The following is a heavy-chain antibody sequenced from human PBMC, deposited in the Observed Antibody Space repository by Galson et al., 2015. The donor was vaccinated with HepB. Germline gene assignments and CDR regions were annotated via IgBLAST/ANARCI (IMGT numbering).Heavy chain of an antibody. CDR2: IIPILGIA. Sequence: SVKVSCKASGYTFTNCAMNWVRQAPGQGLEWMGRIIPILGIANYAQKFQGRVTITADKFTSTAYMELSSLRSEDTAVYYCSSVSQVVTAPPVDVWGQGTTVTVSS. D-gene: IGHD2-21*02. CDR3: SSVSQVVTAPPVDV. CDR1: GYTFTNCA. V-gene: IGHV1-69*04. J-gene: IGHJ6*02.